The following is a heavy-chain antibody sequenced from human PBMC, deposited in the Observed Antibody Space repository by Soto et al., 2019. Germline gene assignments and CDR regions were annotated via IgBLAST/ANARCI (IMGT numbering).Heavy chain of an antibody. V-gene: IGHV3-30*18. CDR1: GFTFDNYA. CDR2: ISFDAYDK. D-gene: IGHD4-17*01. Sequence: QVRLVESGGGVVQPGRSLRLSCATSGFTFDNYAMQRVRQAPGKGAEWGAVISFDAYDKYYVTSVKGRLSISRDNSKNNVFLQMNRLRLEETAMYYCAKDLAVTTPRGAFEIWGQGTMVTVYS. J-gene: IGHJ3*02. CDR3: AKDLAVTTPRGAFEI.